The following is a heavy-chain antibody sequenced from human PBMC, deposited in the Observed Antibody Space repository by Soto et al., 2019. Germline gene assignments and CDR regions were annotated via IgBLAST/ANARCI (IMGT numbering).Heavy chain of an antibody. J-gene: IGHJ6*02. V-gene: IGHV4-31*03. Sequence: SETLSLTCTVPGDSIGSGGYSCSWIRQHPGKGLEWIEYIYYSGSTYYNPSLKSRVTISVDTSKNHFSLKLSSVTAADTAVYYCARSFGDKTYYVFLSGHLPLRCMDVWCQGISVTVFS. D-gene: IGHD3-3*01. CDR1: GDSIGSGGYS. CDR3: ARSFGDKTYYVFLSGHLPLRCMDV. CDR2: IYYSGST.